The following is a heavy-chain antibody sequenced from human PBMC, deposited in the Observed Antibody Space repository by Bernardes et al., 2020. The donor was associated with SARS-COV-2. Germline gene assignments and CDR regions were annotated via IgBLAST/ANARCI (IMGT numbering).Heavy chain of an antibody. V-gene: IGHV1-18*04. D-gene: IGHD6-6*01. CDR1: GYLFKMYG. CDR3: ASLLVRPYYYYAMDV. CDR2: ISAYNGKT. J-gene: IGHJ6*02. Sequence: VKVSCKASGYLFKMYGISWVRQAPGQGLEWVGWISAYNGKTNFAQKLQGRVTMTTDTSTSTAYMELRGLRSDDTAVYYCASLLVRPYYYYAMDVWGQGTTVTVSS.